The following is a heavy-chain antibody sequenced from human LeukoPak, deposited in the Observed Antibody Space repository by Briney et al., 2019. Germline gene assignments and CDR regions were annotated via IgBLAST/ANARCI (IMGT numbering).Heavy chain of an antibody. CDR3: ARVRGWDKNYFDY. CDR2: IYTSGST. D-gene: IGHD1-26*01. CDR1: GGSISSGSYY. Sequence: PSETLSLTCTVSGGSISSGSYYWSWIRQPAGKGLEWIGRIYTSGSTNYNPSLKSRVTISVDTSKNQFSLKLSSVTAAATAVYYCARVRGWDKNYFDYWGQGTLVTVSS. J-gene: IGHJ4*02. V-gene: IGHV4-61*02.